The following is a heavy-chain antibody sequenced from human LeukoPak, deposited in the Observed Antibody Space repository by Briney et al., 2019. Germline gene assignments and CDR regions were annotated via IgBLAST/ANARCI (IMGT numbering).Heavy chain of an antibody. D-gene: IGHD2-15*01. Sequence: PGGSLRLSCAASGFTFSNFAMNWVRQAPGKGLEWDSAISGSGGSTYYADSVKGRFTISRDNSKNTLYLQMNSLRAEDTAVYYCAKDQLRYCSGDSCPSCHDYWGQGTLVTVPS. V-gene: IGHV3-23*01. CDR3: AKDQLRYCSGDSCPSCHDY. CDR2: ISGSGGST. J-gene: IGHJ4*02. CDR1: GFTFSNFA.